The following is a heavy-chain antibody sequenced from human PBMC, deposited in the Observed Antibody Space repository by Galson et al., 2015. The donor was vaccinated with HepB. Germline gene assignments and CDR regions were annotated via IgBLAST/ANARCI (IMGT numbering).Heavy chain of an antibody. CDR2: IYPGDSDI. J-gene: IGHJ4*02. Sequence: QSGAEVKKPGESLRISCKGSGYNFITYWIGWVRQMPGKGLEWMGIIYPGDSDIRYSPSFQGHVTISVDKSISTAYLQWSSLKASDTAMYFCARRSSSWSFDYWGQGTLVTVSS. CDR1: GYNFITYW. V-gene: IGHV5-51*03. D-gene: IGHD6-13*01. CDR3: ARRSSSWSFDY.